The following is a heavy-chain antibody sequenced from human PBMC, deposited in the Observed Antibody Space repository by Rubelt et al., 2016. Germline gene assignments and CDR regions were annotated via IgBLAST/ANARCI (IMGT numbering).Heavy chain of an antibody. CDR1: EYTFTRYY. D-gene: IGHD5-24*01. J-gene: IGHJ4*02. Sequence: QVQLMQSGAEVTKPGASVKVSCKASEYTFTRYYIQWVRQATGQRLEWMGINNPSGGSTNHAQEVQGSVSMARDTETSTLNLRFGSVGSEDTAVYYCATCEWLQSPIDYWGQGTLVTVSS. V-gene: IGHV1-46*01. CDR3: ATCEWLQSPIDY. CDR2: NNPSGGST.